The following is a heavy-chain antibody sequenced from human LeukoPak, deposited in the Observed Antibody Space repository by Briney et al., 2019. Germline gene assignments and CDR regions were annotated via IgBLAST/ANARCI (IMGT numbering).Heavy chain of an antibody. CDR2: VYYTGST. CDR1: GGSVSSGSYY. V-gene: IGHV4-61*01. CDR3: ARVAPPYYVDY. J-gene: IGHJ4*02. Sequence: SETLSLICTVSGGSVSSGSYYWSWIRQPPGKGLEWIGYVYYTGSTNYNPSLKSRVTISVDMSKNQFSLKLSSVTAADTAVYYCARVAPPYYVDYWGQGTLVTVSS.